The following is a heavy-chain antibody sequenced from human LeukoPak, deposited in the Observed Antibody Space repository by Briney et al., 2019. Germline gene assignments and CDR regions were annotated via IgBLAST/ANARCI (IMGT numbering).Heavy chain of an antibody. J-gene: IGHJ4*02. CDR3: ARSMYYYGSGIPFDY. CDR1: GGSFSGYY. Sequence: SETLSLTCAVYGGSFSGYYWSWIRQPPGKGLEWIGEINHSGRTNYNPSLKSRVTISVDASKNHFSLKLSSVTAADTAVYYCARSMYYYGSGIPFDYWGQGTLVTVSS. D-gene: IGHD3-10*01. CDR2: INHSGRT. V-gene: IGHV4-34*01.